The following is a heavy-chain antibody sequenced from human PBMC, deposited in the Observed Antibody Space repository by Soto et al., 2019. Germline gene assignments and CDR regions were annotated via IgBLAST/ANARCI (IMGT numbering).Heavy chain of an antibody. Sequence: SEILSLTCSVSGGSITSGGFFWSWVRQDPGEGLELIAYIYYSGYTYYHPSLKSRLSISMDTSKNQFSLKLSSVTAADTAVYYCARGSSPHYGMDVWGQGTTVT. D-gene: IGHD6-6*01. CDR1: GGSITSGGFF. J-gene: IGHJ6*02. CDR2: IYYSGYT. CDR3: ARGSSPHYGMDV. V-gene: IGHV4-31*03.